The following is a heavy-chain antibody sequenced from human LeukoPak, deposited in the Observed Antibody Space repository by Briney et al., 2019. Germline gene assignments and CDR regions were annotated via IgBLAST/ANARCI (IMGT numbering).Heavy chain of an antibody. Sequence: GGSLRLSCTASGFSFSGHWMHWARQLPGKGLVWVSRISPTGSTTSYADSVKGRFTVSKDNAKNTLYLQVNNLRAEDTAVYYRARGPNSNWSGLDFWGQGTLLTVSP. CDR2: ISPTGSTT. V-gene: IGHV3-74*01. CDR3: ARGPNSNWSGLDF. CDR1: GFSFSGHW. D-gene: IGHD6-6*01. J-gene: IGHJ4*02.